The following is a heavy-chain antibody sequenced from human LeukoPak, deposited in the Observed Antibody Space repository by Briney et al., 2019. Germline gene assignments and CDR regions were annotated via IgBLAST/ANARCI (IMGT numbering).Heavy chain of an antibody. Sequence: SETLSLTCAVYGGSFSGYYWSWIRQPPGKGLEWIGEINHSGSTNYNPSLKSRVTISVDTSKNQFSLKLSPVTAADTAVYYCARGRDINARYYYDSSGYYSRWGQGTLVTVSS. CDR3: ARGRDINARYYYDSSGYYSR. CDR2: INHSGST. CDR1: GGSFSGYY. D-gene: IGHD3-22*01. J-gene: IGHJ1*01. V-gene: IGHV4-34*01.